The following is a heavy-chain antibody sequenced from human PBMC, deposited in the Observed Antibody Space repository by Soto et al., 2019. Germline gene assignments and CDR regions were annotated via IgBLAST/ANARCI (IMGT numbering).Heavy chain of an antibody. J-gene: IGHJ5*02. V-gene: IGHV3-23*01. D-gene: IGHD3-10*01. CDR3: AKHLWFGESGFDP. CDR1: GFTFSSYG. CDR2: IRGSAGNA. Sequence: EVQLLESGGGLVQPGGSLRLSCAGTGFTFSSYGMSWVRQAPGKGLEWVSTIRGSAGNANYADSVKGRFTISRDDSTNTGHLQRNSLRPDDTAVYYCAKHLWFGESGFDPWGQGTLVVVSS.